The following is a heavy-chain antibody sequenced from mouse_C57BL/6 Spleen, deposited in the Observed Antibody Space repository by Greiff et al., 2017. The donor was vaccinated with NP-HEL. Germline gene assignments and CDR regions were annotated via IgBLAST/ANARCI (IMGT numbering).Heavy chain of an antibody. Sequence: QVQLQQPGAELVMPGASVKLSCKASGYTFTSYWMPWVTPRPGQGLACIGEIDPSDSYTNYNQKFKGKSTLTVDKSSSTAYMQLSSLTSEDSAVYYCAPLTGTSWYFDVWGTGTTVTVSS. CDR3: APLTGTSWYFDV. CDR2: IDPSDSYT. CDR1: GYTFTSYW. V-gene: IGHV1-69*01. J-gene: IGHJ1*03. D-gene: IGHD4-1*01.